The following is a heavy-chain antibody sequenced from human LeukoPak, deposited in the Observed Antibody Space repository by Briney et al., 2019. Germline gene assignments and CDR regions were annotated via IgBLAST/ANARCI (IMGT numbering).Heavy chain of an antibody. Sequence: SETLSLTCTVSGYSISSGYYWGWIRQPPGKGLEWIGSIYHSGSTYYNPSLKSRVTISVDTSKNQFSLKLSSVTAADTAVYYCARGGVEYQLLSLYYYYGMDVWGQGTTVTASS. J-gene: IGHJ6*02. V-gene: IGHV4-38-2*02. CDR2: IYHSGST. CDR3: ARGGVEYQLLSLYYYYGMDV. CDR1: GYSISSGYY. D-gene: IGHD2-2*01.